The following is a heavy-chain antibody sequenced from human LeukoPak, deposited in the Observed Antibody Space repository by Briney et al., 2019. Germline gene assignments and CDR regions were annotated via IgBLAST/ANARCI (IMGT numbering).Heavy chain of an antibody. CDR2: ISSSRSYI. Sequence: GGSLRVSCAASGFTFSTSSLNWVRQAPRKGLEWVSSISSSRSYIYYADSVKGRFTISRDNAKNSLYLQMNSLGAEDTAVYYCAREGGFCFGDTCRFFDFWGQGTLVTVSS. CDR1: GFTFSTSS. J-gene: IGHJ4*02. D-gene: IGHD2-15*01. CDR3: AREGGFCFGDTCRFFDF. V-gene: IGHV3-21*01.